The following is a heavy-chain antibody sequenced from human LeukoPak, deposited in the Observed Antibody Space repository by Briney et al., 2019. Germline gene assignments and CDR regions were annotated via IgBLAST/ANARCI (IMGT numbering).Heavy chain of an antibody. V-gene: IGHV3-7*01. J-gene: IGHJ4*02. Sequence: PGGSLRLSCAASGFTFSSYWMSWVRQAPGKGLEWVANIKQDGSEKYYVDSVKGRSTISRDNAKNSLYLQMNSLRAEDTAVYYRARDGPYYYDSSALDYWGQGTLVTVSS. CDR1: GFTFSSYW. CDR2: IKQDGSEK. D-gene: IGHD3-22*01. CDR3: ARDGPYYYDSSALDY.